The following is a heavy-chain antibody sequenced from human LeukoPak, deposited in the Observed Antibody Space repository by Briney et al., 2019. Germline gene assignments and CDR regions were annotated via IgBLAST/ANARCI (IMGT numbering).Heavy chain of an antibody. CDR2: IKEDGSET. V-gene: IGHV3-7*03. CDR3: ARSVDPGRSFDY. J-gene: IGHJ4*02. Sequence: PGGSLRLSCAASGFTFINYWMSWVRQAPGEGLEWVSKIKEDGSETYYAASVKGRFTVSRDNSKNSLYLQMNSLRAEDTALYYCARSVDPGRSFDYWGQGTLITVSS. CDR1: GFTFINYW. D-gene: IGHD2-21*01.